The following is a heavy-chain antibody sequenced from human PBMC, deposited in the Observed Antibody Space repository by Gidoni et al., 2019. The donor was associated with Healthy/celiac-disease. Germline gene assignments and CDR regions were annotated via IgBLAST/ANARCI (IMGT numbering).Heavy chain of an antibody. CDR2: IIPIFGTA. V-gene: IGHV1-69*01. Sequence: QVQLVQSGAEVKKPGSSVKVSCKASGGTFRSYAISWVRQAPGQGLAWMGGIIPIFGTANYAQKFQGRVTITADESTSTAYMELSSLRSEDTAVYYCARALDGYNFQRPYDYWGQGTLVTVSS. CDR3: ARALDGYNFQRPYDY. J-gene: IGHJ4*02. D-gene: IGHD5-12*01. CDR1: GGTFRSYA.